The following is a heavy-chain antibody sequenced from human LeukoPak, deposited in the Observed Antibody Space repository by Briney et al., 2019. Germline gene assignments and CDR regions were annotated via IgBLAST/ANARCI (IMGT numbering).Heavy chain of an antibody. V-gene: IGHV1-69*04. CDR3: ARDRLYSSGLPGDY. J-gene: IGHJ4*02. CDR2: IIPILGIA. CDR1: GGTFSSYA. Sequence: SVKVSCKASGGTFSSYAISWVRQAPGQGREWMGRIIPILGIANYAQKFQGRVTITADKSTSTAYMELSSLRSEDTAVYYCARDRLYSSGLPGDYWGQGTLVTVSS. D-gene: IGHD6-19*01.